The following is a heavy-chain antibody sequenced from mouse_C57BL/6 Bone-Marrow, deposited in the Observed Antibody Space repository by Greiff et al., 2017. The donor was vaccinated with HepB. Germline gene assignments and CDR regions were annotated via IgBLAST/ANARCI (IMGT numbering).Heavy chain of an antibody. CDR2: ISSGGSYT. J-gene: IGHJ4*01. D-gene: IGHD1-1*01. CDR1: GFTFSSYG. CDR3: ARHEGPYYGSSYYAMDY. Sequence: EVKVVESGGDLVKPGGSLKLSCAASGFTFSSYGMSWVRQTPDKRLEWVATISSGGSYTYYPDSVKGRFTISRDNAKNTLYLQMSSLKSEDTAMYYCARHEGPYYGSSYYAMDYWGQGTSVTVSS. V-gene: IGHV5-6*01.